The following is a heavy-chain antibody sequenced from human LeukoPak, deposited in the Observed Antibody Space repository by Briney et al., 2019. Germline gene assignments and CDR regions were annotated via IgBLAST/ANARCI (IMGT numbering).Heavy chain of an antibody. D-gene: IGHD2-2*01. CDR3: TTDQVIVVPAARRINWFDP. J-gene: IGHJ5*02. V-gene: IGHV3-15*01. CDR1: GFTFSDAW. Sequence: GRSLRLSCAASGFTFSDAWMSWVRQAPGKGLEWVGRIKSKTDGGTTDYAAPVKGRFTISRDDSKNTLYLQMNSLKTEDTAVYYCTTDQVIVVPAARRINWFDPWGQGTLVTVSS. CDR2: IKSKTDGGTT.